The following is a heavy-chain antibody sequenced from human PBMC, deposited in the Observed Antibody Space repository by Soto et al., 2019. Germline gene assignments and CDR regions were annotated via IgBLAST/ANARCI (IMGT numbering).Heavy chain of an antibody. J-gene: IGHJ4*02. Sequence: SGGSLRLSCAASGFTFSSYGMHWVRQAPGKGLEWVAVISYDGSNKYCADSVKGRFTISRDNSKNTLYLQMNSLRAEDTAVYYCAKSRIAARWYFDYWGQGTLVTVSS. CDR3: AKSRIAARWYFDY. CDR2: ISYDGSNK. CDR1: GFTFSSYG. V-gene: IGHV3-30*18. D-gene: IGHD6-6*01.